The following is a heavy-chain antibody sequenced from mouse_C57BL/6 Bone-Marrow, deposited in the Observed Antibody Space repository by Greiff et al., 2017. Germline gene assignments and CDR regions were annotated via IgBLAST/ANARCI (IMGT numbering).Heavy chain of an antibody. J-gene: IGHJ2*01. V-gene: IGHV1-19*01. Sequence: VQLQQSGPVLVKPGASVKMSCKASGYTFTDSYMNWVKQSHGKSLEWIGVINPYNGGTSYNQKFKGKATLTVDKSSSTAYMELNSLTSEDSAVYYCAREGIYYGNFGDYWGQGTTLTVSS. D-gene: IGHD2-1*01. CDR1: GYTFTDSY. CDR3: AREGIYYGNFGDY. CDR2: INPYNGGT.